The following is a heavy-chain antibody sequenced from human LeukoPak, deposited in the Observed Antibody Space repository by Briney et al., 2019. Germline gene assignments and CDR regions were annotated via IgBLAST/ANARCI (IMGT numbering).Heavy chain of an antibody. CDR3: ATYYSDSGAYVHYLDS. D-gene: IGHD3-22*01. CDR1: GGYISGFY. CDR2: VHYSGST. J-gene: IGHJ4*02. V-gene: IGHV4-59*03. Sequence: PSETLSLTCTVPGGYISGFYWSWIRQPPEKGLEWIGYVHYSGSTNYNPSLKSRVIISVDSSKNQFSLKLSSVTAADTAVYYCATYYSDSGAYVHYLDSWGRGTLVTVSS.